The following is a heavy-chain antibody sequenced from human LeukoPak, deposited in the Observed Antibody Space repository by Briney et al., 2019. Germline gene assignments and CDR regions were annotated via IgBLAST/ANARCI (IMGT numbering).Heavy chain of an antibody. D-gene: IGHD3-9*01. J-gene: IGHJ3*02. CDR1: GFTFSSYA. V-gene: IGHV3-23*01. CDR3: AKEEMGYFDCFGAFDI. CDR2: ISGSGGST. Sequence: PGGSLRLSCAASGFTFSSYAMSWVRQAPGKGLEWVSAISGSGGSTYYADSVKGRFTISRDNSKNTLYLQMDSLRAEDTAVYYCAKEEMGYFDCFGAFDIWGQGTMDTVSS.